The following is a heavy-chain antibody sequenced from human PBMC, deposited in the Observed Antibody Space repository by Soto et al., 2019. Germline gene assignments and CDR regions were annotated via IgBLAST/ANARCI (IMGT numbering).Heavy chain of an antibody. J-gene: IGHJ4*02. CDR1: GYGLDAVS. CDR3: ARQIPYICDF. V-gene: IGHV5-51*01. CDR2: IKHGGCDL. Sequence: PVEFLRIFCKIVGYGLDAVSIVWAPQIPGKGPECMGIIKHGGCDLRCSPTFGGQVTISADADVNTAYLQWDSVKASDTAMYYRARQIPYICDFWGQGTLVTVSS. D-gene: IGHD2-21*01.